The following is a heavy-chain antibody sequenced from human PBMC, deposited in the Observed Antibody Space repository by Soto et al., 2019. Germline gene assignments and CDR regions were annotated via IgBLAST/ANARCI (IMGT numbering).Heavy chain of an antibody. D-gene: IGHD3-22*01. Sequence: GGSLRLSCAATGFTFSSYAMHWVRQAPGKGLEWVAVISYDGSNKYYADSVKGRFTISRDNSKNTLYLQMNSLRAEDTAVYYCARVEHRWYYYDSSGYSKKKFDAFDIWGQGTMVTVSS. V-gene: IGHV3-30-3*01. CDR3: ARVEHRWYYYDSSGYSKKKFDAFDI. CDR1: GFTFSSYA. CDR2: ISYDGSNK. J-gene: IGHJ3*02.